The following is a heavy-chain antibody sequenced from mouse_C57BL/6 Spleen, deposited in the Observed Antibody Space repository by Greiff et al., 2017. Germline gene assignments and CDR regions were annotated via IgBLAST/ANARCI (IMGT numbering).Heavy chain of an antibody. J-gene: IGHJ1*03. V-gene: IGHV1-61*01. CDR1: GYTFTSYW. D-gene: IGHD4-1*01. CDR2: IYPSDSET. Sequence: QVQLKQPGAELVRPGSSVKLSCKASGYTFTSYWMDWVKQRPGQGLEWIGNIYPSDSETHYNQKFKDKATLTVDKSSSTAYMQLSSLTSEDSAVYYCARDWDGYFDVWGTGTTVTVSS. CDR3: ARDWDGYFDV.